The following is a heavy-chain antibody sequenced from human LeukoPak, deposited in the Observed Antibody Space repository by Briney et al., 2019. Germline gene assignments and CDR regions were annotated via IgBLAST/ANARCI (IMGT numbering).Heavy chain of an antibody. CDR3: ARVSYYDFWSGYYYYYYMDV. CDR2: IYYSGST. J-gene: IGHJ6*03. Sequence: NPSETLSLTCTVSGGSISSSSYYWGWIRQPPGKGLEWIGSIYYSGSTYYNPSLKSRVTISVDTSKNQFSLKLSSVTAADTAVYYCARVSYYDFWSGYYYYYYMDVWGKGTTVTVSS. CDR1: GGSISSSSYY. V-gene: IGHV4-39*07. D-gene: IGHD3-3*01.